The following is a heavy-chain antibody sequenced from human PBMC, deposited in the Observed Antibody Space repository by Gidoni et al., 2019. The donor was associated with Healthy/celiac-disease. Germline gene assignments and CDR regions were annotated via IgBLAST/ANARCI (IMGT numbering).Heavy chain of an antibody. D-gene: IGHD3-3*01. V-gene: IGHV4-4*02. CDR3: ARRGSFWSAAAGPPFDY. CDR2: IYHSGST. CDR1: GGSISSSNW. J-gene: IGHJ4*02. Sequence: QEQLQESGPGPVKPSGTLSLTCAVSGGSISSSNWWSGVRQPPGKGLEWIGEIYHSGSTNYNPSLKSRVTISVDKSKNQFSLKLSSVTAADTAVYYCARRGSFWSAAAGPPFDYWGQGTLVTVSS.